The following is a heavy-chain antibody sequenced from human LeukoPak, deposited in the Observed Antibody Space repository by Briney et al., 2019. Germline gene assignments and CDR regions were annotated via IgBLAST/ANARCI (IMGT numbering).Heavy chain of an antibody. CDR3: ARKQWVEYYFES. CDR2: IYYSGST. V-gene: IGHV4-61*02. D-gene: IGHD6-19*01. J-gene: IGHJ4*02. CDR1: GGSISSGSYY. Sequence: PSETLSLTCTVSGGSISSGSYYWSWIRQPAGKGLEWIGRIYYSGSTNYNPSLQSRVTISVDTSKNQFSLKLSSVTAADTAVYYCARKQWVEYYFESWGQGTLVTVSS.